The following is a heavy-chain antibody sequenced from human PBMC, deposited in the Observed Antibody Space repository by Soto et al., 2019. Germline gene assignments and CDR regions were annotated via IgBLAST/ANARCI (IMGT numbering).Heavy chain of an antibody. V-gene: IGHV3-30*18. J-gene: IGHJ1*01. CDR3: AKGGSGYPFQH. Sequence: QVQLVESGGGVVQPGRSLRLSCAASGFTFSSYGRHWVRQAPGKGLEWVAVISYDGSNKYYADSVKGRFTISRDNSKNTLYLQMNSLRAEDTAVYYCAKGGSGYPFQHWGQGTLVTVSS. D-gene: IGHD3-22*01. CDR2: ISYDGSNK. CDR1: GFTFSSYG.